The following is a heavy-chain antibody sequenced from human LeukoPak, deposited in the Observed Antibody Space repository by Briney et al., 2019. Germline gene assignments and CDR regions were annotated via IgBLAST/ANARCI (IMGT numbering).Heavy chain of an antibody. V-gene: IGHV3-21*01. J-gene: IGHJ4*02. Sequence: GGSLRLSCAASGFTFSSYSMNWVRQAPGKGLEWVSSISSSSSYIYYADSVKGRFTISRDNAKNSLYLQMNSLRAEDTAVYYCAKCRGEVVVAATNYWGQGTLVTVSS. CDR3: AKCRGEVVVAATNY. D-gene: IGHD2-15*01. CDR2: ISSSSSYI. CDR1: GFTFSSYS.